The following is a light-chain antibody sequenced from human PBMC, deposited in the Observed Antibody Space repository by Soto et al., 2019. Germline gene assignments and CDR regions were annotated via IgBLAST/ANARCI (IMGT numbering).Light chain of an antibody. V-gene: IGLV2-23*02. CDR3: CSYVGSSTLV. CDR1: SSDVGTYNL. J-gene: IGLJ2*01. CDR2: EVT. Sequence: QSAPTQPASVSGSPGQSITISCTGTSSDVGTYNLVSWYQHHPGQVPKLIIYEVTKRPSGVSNRFSGSKSDNTASLAISGLQAEDEATYYCCSYVGSSTLVFGGGTKVTVL.